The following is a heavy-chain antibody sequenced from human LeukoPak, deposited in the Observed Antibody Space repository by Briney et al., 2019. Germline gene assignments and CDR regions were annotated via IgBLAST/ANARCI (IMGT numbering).Heavy chain of an antibody. Sequence: GSSGKVSCKASGGTSNSNDISWGRLAPGQGLDWMGRIIPNLGTTNRAQNFQDRVTLTADKSTNTAYMELTSLTSDDTAVYYCATTNDGGGYQWGDFFDFWGQGTLVTVSS. J-gene: IGHJ4*02. V-gene: IGHV1-69*04. D-gene: IGHD3-22*01. CDR3: ATTNDGGGYQWGDFFDF. CDR1: GGTSNSND. CDR2: IIPNLGTT.